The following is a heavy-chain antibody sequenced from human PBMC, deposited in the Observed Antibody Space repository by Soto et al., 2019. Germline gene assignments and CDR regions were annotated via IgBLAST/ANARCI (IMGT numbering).Heavy chain of an antibody. V-gene: IGHV3-9*01. J-gene: IGHJ4*02. D-gene: IGHD1-7*01. CDR1: GFTFDDYA. CDR3: AKDIGAGITRTRGFDY. Sequence: EVQLVESGGGLVQPGRSLRLSCAASGFTFDDYAMHWVRQAPGKGLEWVSGISWNSGSIGYADSVKGRFTISRDNAKNSLYLQMNSLRAEDTALYYCAKDIGAGITRTRGFDYWGQGTLVTVSS. CDR2: ISWNSGSI.